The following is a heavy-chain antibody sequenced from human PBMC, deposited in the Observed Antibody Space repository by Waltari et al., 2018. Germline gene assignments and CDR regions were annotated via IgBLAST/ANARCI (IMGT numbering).Heavy chain of an antibody. J-gene: IGHJ4*02. V-gene: IGHV3-30*02. CDR1: GFIFRSYG. CDR3: ARDRGWPNYLDY. D-gene: IGHD6-19*01. Sequence: QVRLVESGGGVVQPGGSLRLSCARSGFIFRSYGMHWVRQAPGKGLEWVTYIRYDGSNKYYADSVKGRFTISRDSSKNTLYLQMNSLRAEDTAVYYCARDRGWPNYLDYWGQGSLVTVSS. CDR2: IRYDGSNK.